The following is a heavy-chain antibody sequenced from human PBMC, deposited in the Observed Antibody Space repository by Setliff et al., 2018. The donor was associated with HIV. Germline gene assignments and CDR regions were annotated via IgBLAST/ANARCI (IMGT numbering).Heavy chain of an antibody. Sequence: SQTLSLTCAISGDSVPSNSAAWNWNRQSPSTGLEWLGRTYYRYKWYNNYAVSLKSRITINPDTANNQFSLHLNSVTPDDTAVYYCARGSYGSVLLWGQGTLVTVSS. CDR2: TYYRYKWYN. V-gene: IGHV6-1*01. CDR3: ARGSYGSVLL. CDR1: GDSVPSNSAA. D-gene: IGHD6-19*01. J-gene: IGHJ4*02.